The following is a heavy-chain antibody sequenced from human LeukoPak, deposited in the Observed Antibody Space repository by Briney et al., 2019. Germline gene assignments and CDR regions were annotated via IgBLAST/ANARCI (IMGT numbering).Heavy chain of an antibody. Sequence: SSETLSLTCTVSGDSISSYYWSWIRQPPGKGLEWIGYIYYSGSTNYNPSLRSRVTISVDTSKNQFSRKLTSVTAADTAVYYCARDPSGSYYAGSYNYYYGMDVWGQGTTVTVSS. V-gene: IGHV4-59*01. CDR3: ARDPSGSYYAGSYNYYYGMDV. D-gene: IGHD1-26*01. CDR2: IYYSGST. J-gene: IGHJ6*02. CDR1: GDSISSYY.